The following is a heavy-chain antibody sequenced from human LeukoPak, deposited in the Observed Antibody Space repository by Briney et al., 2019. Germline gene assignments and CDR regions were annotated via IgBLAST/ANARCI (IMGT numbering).Heavy chain of an antibody. CDR1: GGSFIAYY. V-gene: IGHV4-34*01. D-gene: IGHD2-15*01. CDR2: INHSGST. Sequence: LETLSLTCAVYGGSFIAYYWSWIRQPPGNGLEWIGEINHSGSTNYNPSLKSRVTISVDTSKNQFSLKLSSVTAADTAVYYCARGLSAIVYWGQGTLVTVSS. J-gene: IGHJ4*02. CDR3: ARGLSAIVY.